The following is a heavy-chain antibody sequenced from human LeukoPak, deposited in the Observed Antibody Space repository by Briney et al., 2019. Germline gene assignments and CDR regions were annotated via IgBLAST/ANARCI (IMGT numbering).Heavy chain of an antibody. CDR2: IYYSGST. V-gene: IGHV4-39*01. CDR3: ARHAHSSGWYYFDY. J-gene: IGHJ4*02. CDR1: GGSISSSSYY. D-gene: IGHD6-19*01. Sequence: SETLSLTCTVSGGSISSSSYYWGWIRQPPGKGLEWIGSIYYSGSTYYNPSLKSRVTISVDTSKNQFSLKLSSVTAADTAVYYCARHAHSSGWYYFDYRGQGTLVTVSS.